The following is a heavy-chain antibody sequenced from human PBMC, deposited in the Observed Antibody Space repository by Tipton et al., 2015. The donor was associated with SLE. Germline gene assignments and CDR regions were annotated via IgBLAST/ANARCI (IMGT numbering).Heavy chain of an antibody. Sequence: TLSLTCAVSGGSISSGGYSWSWIRQPPGKGLEWIGNIYYSGSTQYNPSLQSRVTTSIDTSKNQFSLKMSSVTAADTAVYYCARDHHSWFDPWGQGTLVTVSS. V-gene: IGHV4-30-2*01. CDR2: IYYSGST. D-gene: IGHD4-11*01. CDR3: ARDHHSWFDP. CDR1: GGSISSGGYS. J-gene: IGHJ5*02.